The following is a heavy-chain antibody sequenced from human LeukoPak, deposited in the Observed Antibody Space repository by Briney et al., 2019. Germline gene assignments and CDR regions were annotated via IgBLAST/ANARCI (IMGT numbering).Heavy chain of an antibody. D-gene: IGHD3-22*01. J-gene: IGHJ4*02. V-gene: IGHV3-23*01. CDR1: GFTFSSYA. CDR3: AKDWYYYDSSGYLPFDY. CDR2: ISGSGGST. Sequence: GGSLRLSCAASGFTFSSYAMSWVRQAPGKGLEWVSAISGSGGSTYYADSVKGRFTISRDNSKNTLYLQMNSLRAEDMAVYYCAKDWYYYDSSGYLPFDYWGQGTLVTVSS.